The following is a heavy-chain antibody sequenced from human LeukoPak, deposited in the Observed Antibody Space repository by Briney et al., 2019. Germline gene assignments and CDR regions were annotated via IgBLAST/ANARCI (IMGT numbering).Heavy chain of an antibody. V-gene: IGHV3-7*01. Sequence: GGSLRLSCAASGFSFSTYWVSWVRQGPGKGLEWVATIWPEGSDKRYVDSVRDRFSISRDNAKNSLYLQMNSLSAEDTAVYFCARMFGSVTTFDYWGQGALVTVSS. D-gene: IGHD3-10*02. CDR2: IWPEGSDK. CDR3: ARMFGSVTTFDY. J-gene: IGHJ4*02. CDR1: GFSFSTYW.